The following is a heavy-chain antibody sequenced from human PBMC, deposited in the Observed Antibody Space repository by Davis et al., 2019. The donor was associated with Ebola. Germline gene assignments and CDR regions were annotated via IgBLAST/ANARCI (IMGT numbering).Heavy chain of an antibody. CDR2: IDTDGSTT. Sequence: PGGSLRLSCVASEFTFRSYWFHWVRQAPGKGLEWVSRIDTDGSTTNHADSVSGRFTISRDNAKNTRFLQMNSLRADDTAVYYCARDVGGRAGYWGQGTLVTVSS. V-gene: IGHV3-74*01. J-gene: IGHJ4*02. CDR3: ARDVGGRAGY. CDR1: EFTFRSYW.